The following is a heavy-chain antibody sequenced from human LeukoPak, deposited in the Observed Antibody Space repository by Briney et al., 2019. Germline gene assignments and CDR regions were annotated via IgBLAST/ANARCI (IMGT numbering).Heavy chain of an antibody. CDR1: GCTFTSYY. J-gene: IGHJ4*02. V-gene: IGHV1-46*01. CDR2: INPSGGST. D-gene: IGHD3-9*01. Sequence: ASVKVSCKASGCTFTSYYMHWVRQAPGQGLEWMGIINPSGGSTSYAQKFQGRVTMTRDTSTSTVYMELSSLGSEDTAVYYCARDPTRRYPFDYWGQGTLVTVSS. CDR3: ARDPTRRYPFDY.